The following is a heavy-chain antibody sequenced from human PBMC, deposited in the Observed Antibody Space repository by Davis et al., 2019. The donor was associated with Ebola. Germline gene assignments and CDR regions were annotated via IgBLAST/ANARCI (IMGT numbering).Heavy chain of an antibody. V-gene: IGHV1-69*06. CDR1: GYTFTSYA. J-gene: IGHJ5*02. CDR3: ARDGRFRDRSWFDP. Sequence: SVKVSCKASGYTFTSYAMHWVRQAPGQGLEWMGGIIPIFGTANYAQKFQGRVTITADKSTSTAYMELSSLRSEDTAVYYCARDGRFRDRSWFDPWGQGTLVTVSS. D-gene: IGHD3-10*01. CDR2: IIPIFGTA.